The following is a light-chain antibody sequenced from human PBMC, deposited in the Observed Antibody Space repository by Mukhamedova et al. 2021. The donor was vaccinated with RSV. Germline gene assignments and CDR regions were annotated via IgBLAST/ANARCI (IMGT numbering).Light chain of an antibody. V-gene: IGKV1-12*01. Sequence: WYQRRVHGKAPRLLIYAASSLQTGVPSRFSGSGSGTDFTLTISSLQTEAFATYYCQQANSFPLTFGGGTKVEIK. CDR3: QQANSFPLT. J-gene: IGKJ4*01. CDR2: AAS.